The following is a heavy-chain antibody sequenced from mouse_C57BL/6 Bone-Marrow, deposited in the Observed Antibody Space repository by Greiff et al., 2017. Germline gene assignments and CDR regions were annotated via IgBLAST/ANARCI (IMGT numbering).Heavy chain of an antibody. Sequence: EVQRVESGGDLVKPGGSLKLSCAASGFTFSSYGMSWVRQTPDKRLEWVATISSGGSYTYYPDSVKGRFTISRDNAKNTLYLQMSSLKSEDTAMYYCARRGIDYYFDYWGQGTTLTVSS. CDR1: GFTFSSYG. J-gene: IGHJ2*01. CDR3: ARRGIDYYFDY. V-gene: IGHV5-6*01. CDR2: ISSGGSYT. D-gene: IGHD1-1*01.